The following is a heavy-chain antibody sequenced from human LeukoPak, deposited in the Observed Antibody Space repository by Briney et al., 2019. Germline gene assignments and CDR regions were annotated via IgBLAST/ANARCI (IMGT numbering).Heavy chain of an antibody. J-gene: IGHJ6*03. CDR3: ARHGFGSGTPYWYWYMDV. V-gene: IGHV4-59*01. Sequence: SETLSLTCSVSGDSINNYYWSWIRQPPGKGLEWIAYIYYSGNTNYNPSLKSRVTLSVDTSKKQFSLKLRSVTAADTAVSYCARHGFGSGTPYWYWYMDVWGKGTTVTVSS. CDR1: GDSINNYY. CDR2: IYYSGNT. D-gene: IGHD3-10*01.